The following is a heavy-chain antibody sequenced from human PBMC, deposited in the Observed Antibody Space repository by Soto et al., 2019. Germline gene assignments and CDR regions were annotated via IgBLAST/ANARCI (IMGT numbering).Heavy chain of an antibody. Sequence: QLQLQESGPGLVKPSETLSLTCTVSGGSISSSSYYWGWIRQPPGKGLEWIGSIYYSGSTYYNPSLTSRVTIPVDTSKHQYSLKRSSVTAADTDVHSCARHLSHSSSYVDPWAQGTLVTFSS. J-gene: IGHJ5*02. D-gene: IGHD6-13*01. CDR2: IYYSGST. V-gene: IGHV4-39*01. CDR3: ARHLSHSSSYVDP. CDR1: GGSISSSSYY.